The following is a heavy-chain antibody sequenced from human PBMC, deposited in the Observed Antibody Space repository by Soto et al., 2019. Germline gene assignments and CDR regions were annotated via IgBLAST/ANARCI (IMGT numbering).Heavy chain of an antibody. Sequence: EVQLLESVGGWVQPGGSLRLSCAASGFTFSNYAMTWVRQAPGKGLEWVSVITGSGGGTYFVDSVKGRFTISRDNSRNTVYLQMNSLRAEDTAVYYCAKRPLTAAGFDYWGQGTLVTVSS. CDR3: AKRPLTAAGFDY. D-gene: IGHD6-13*01. V-gene: IGHV3-23*01. J-gene: IGHJ4*02. CDR2: ITGSGGGT. CDR1: GFTFSNYA.